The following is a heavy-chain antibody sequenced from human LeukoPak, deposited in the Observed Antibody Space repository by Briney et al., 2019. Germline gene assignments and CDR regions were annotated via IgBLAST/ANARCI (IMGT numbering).Heavy chain of an antibody. D-gene: IGHD2-2*01. CDR2: INPSGGST. J-gene: IGHJ5*02. V-gene: IGHV1-46*01. CDR3: ARGHVYCSSTSCSLSWFDP. CDR1: GYTFTSYY. Sequence: GASVTVSCKASGYTFTSYYMHWVRQAPGQGLEWMGIINPSGGSTIYAQKFQGRVTMTRDSSTSTVYMELSSLRSEDTAVYYCARGHVYCSSTSCSLSWFDPWGQGTLVTVSS.